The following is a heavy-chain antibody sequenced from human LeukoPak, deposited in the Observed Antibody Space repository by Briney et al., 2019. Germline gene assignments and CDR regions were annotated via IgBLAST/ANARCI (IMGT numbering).Heavy chain of an antibody. CDR1: GGSFSGYY. CDR2: INHSGST. CDR3: ARRLRPAYQLPLAWNWFDP. V-gene: IGHV4-34*01. D-gene: IGHD2-2*01. Sequence: SETLSLTCAVYGGSFSGYYWSWIRQPPGKGLEWIGEINHSGSTNYNPSLKSRVTISVDTSKNQFSLKLSSVTAADTAVYYCARRLRPAYQLPLAWNWFDPWGQGTLVTVSS. J-gene: IGHJ5*02.